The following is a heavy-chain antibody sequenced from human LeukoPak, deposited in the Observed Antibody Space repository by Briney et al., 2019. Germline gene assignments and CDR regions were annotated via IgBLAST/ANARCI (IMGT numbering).Heavy chain of an antibody. D-gene: IGHD2-21*02. Sequence: PSETLSLTCTVFGGSISSYYWSWIRQPPGKGLEWIGYIYYSGSTNYNPSLKSRVTISVDTSKNQFSLKLSSVTAADTAVYYCARDAYGSYCGGDCPGAFDIWGQGTMVTVSS. J-gene: IGHJ3*02. V-gene: IGHV4-59*01. CDR1: GGSISSYY. CDR3: ARDAYGSYCGGDCPGAFDI. CDR2: IYYSGST.